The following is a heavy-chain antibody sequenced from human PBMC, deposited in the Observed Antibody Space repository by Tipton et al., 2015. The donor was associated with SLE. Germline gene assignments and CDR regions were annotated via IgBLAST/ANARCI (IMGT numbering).Heavy chain of an antibody. CDR1: GASITSRTYY. J-gene: IGHJ4*02. V-gene: IGHV4-39*07. Sequence: TLSLTCTVSGASITSRTYYWGWIRQAPGKGPEWIGSMCCGGTTYYNPSLKSRGTISVDTFKNAFSLKLKSVTAADTAVYYCARGARGNSYGSDEDFDYWGQGTLVTVSS. CDR3: ARGARGNSYGSDEDFDY. D-gene: IGHD3-10*01. CDR2: MCCGGTT.